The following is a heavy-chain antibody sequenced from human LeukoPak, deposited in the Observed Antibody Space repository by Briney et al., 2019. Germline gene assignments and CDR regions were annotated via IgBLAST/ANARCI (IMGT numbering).Heavy chain of an antibody. D-gene: IGHD3-22*01. CDR1: GYTFTGYY. CDR2: FDPEDGET. J-gene: IGHJ4*02. CDR3: ATEVTGDSSGYLIDY. Sequence: ASVKVSCKASGYTFTGYYMHWVRQAPGQGLEWMGGFDPEDGETIYAQKFQGRVTMTEDTSTDTAYMELSSLRSEDTAVYYCATEVTGDSSGYLIDYWGQGTLVTVSS. V-gene: IGHV1-24*01.